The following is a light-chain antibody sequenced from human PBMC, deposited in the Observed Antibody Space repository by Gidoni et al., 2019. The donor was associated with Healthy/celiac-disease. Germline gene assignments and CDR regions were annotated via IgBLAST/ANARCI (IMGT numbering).Light chain of an antibody. V-gene: IGKV1-39*01. J-gene: IGKJ4*01. CDR1: QSISSY. Sequence: DIQMTQSPSSLSTSVGDRVTIPCRASQSISSYLNWYQQKPGKAPKLLIYAASSLQSGVPSRFSGSGSGTDFTLTISSLQPEAFATYYCQQSYSTPVTFGGGTKVEIK. CDR2: AAS. CDR3: QQSYSTPVT.